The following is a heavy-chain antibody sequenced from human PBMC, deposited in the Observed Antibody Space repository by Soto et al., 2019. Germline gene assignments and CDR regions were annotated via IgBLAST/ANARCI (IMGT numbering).Heavy chain of an antibody. CDR1: GYSFTSYW. V-gene: IGHV5-51*01. J-gene: IGHJ3*01. CDR2: IYPGDSDT. Sequence: PGESLNISCKGSGYSFTSYWLGSVRQMPGKGLEWMGIIYPGDSDTRYSPSFQGQVNISADKSISTAYLQLSSLKASDTAMYYCPSRRKSGGEMGGQGTLVTVSS. CDR3: PSRRKSGGEM. D-gene: IGHD3-16*01.